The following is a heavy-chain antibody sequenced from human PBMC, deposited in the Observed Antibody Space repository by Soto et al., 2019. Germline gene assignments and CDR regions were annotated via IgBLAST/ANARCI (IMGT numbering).Heavy chain of an antibody. D-gene: IGHD3-3*01. V-gene: IGHV3-30*18. CDR3: AKGHAPAIHSTFHI. CDR1: GFTLSYYG. J-gene: IGHJ3*02. CDR2: ISSDGSKQ. Sequence: PGGSLRLSCEVSGFTLSYYGMHWVRQSPGKGLDWVGAISSDGSKQSYGDSVRGRSTFSRDNSKNMLYLQMNSLRSDDTAVYYCAKGHAPAIHSTFHIWGQGTMVTVSS.